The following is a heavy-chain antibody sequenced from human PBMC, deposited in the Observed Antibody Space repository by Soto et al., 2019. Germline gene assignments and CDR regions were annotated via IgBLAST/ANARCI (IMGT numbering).Heavy chain of an antibody. CDR3: ARAYCSGGSCDPPYFDY. D-gene: IGHD2-15*01. Sequence: QVQLVQSGAEVKKPGSSVKVSCKASGGTFSSYAISWVRQAPGQGLEWMGGIIPIFGTANYAQKFQGRVTITANESTSTAYTELSRLRSEDTAVYYCARAYCSGGSCDPPYFDYWGQGTLVTVSS. J-gene: IGHJ4*02. CDR1: GGTFSSYA. V-gene: IGHV1-69*01. CDR2: IIPIFGTA.